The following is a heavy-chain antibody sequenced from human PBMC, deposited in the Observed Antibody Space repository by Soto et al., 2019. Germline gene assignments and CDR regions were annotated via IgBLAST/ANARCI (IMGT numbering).Heavy chain of an antibody. V-gene: IGHV4-38-2*02. CDR1: GYSIISGYY. D-gene: IGHD3-22*01. Sequence: ETLSLTCAVSGYSIISGYYCGFIRQPPWKGLEWIGSIYHSGSTYYNPSLKSRVTISVDTSKNQFSPKLSSVTAADTAVYYCARDGIGHYDSSGYYSTRVDYWGQGTLVTVSS. CDR2: IYHSGST. J-gene: IGHJ4*02. CDR3: ARDGIGHYDSSGYYSTRVDY.